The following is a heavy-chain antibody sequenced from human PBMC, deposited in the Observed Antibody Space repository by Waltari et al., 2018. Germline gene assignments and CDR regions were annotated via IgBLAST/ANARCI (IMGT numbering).Heavy chain of an antibody. J-gene: IGHJ4*02. Sequence: QGQLVQSGAAVKKPGTSVRLSCLTSGYTFSSYPIHWVRQGTGHRLEWMGGITPARGNSCSAQSVQCRISLSMDTSAGTVFMELSRLTSEYTSVDFCAKDTCDVFGPLSRYFDRWGQGTLVTVAS. CDR3: AKDTCDVFGPLSRYFDR. CDR1: GYTFSSYP. D-gene: IGHD3-16*01. CDR2: ITPARGNS. V-gene: IGHV1-3*01.